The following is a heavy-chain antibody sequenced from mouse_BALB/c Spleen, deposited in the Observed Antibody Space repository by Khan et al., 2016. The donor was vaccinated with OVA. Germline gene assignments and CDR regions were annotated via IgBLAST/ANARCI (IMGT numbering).Heavy chain of an antibody. CDR3: ARPSYDPRDFAV. CDR1: GFNIKDTY. J-gene: IGHJ1*01. D-gene: IGHD2-3*01. CDR2: IAPANGNT. V-gene: IGHV14-3*02. Sequence: EVQLQQSGAELVKPGASVKLSCTASGFNIKDTYLHWVKQRPEQGLEWIGRIAPANGNTQYDPKFQGKATITSDTSSDTSYLQLNSLTSEDTAVYYCARPSYDPRDFAVWSAGTTVTVSS.